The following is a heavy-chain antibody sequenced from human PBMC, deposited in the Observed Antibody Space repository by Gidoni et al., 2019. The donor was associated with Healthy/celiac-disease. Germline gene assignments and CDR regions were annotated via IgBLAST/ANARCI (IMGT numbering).Heavy chain of an antibody. J-gene: IGHJ3*01. V-gene: IGHV3-23*01. D-gene: IGHD1-26*01. Sequence: EVQLLESGGGSVQPGGSLRLSCEVSGFTFSNYAMNWVRQAPGQGLAWVSAISPAGGSPYYADSVKGRFTISRDNSKNTLFLEMNNLRAEDTAVYYCTRDGKFRTDGFDVWGPGSMVTVSS. CDR2: ISPAGGSP. CDR1: GFTFSNYA. CDR3: TRDGKFRTDGFDV.